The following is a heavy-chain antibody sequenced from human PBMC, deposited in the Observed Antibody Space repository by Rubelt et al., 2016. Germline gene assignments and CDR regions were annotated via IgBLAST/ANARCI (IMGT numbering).Heavy chain of an antibody. J-gene: IGHJ5*02. D-gene: IGHD3-10*01. CDR1: GGTFSSYA. CDR3: ARDLWFGELLTHNWFDP. Sequence: QVQLVQSGAEVKKPGSSVKVSCKASGGTFSSYAISWVRQAPGQGLEWMGWISAYNGNTNYAQKLQGRGTRTTDTSTSTAYRELRSLRSDDTAVYYGARDLWFGELLTHNWFDPWGQGTLVTVSS. V-gene: IGHV1-18*01. CDR2: ISAYNGNT.